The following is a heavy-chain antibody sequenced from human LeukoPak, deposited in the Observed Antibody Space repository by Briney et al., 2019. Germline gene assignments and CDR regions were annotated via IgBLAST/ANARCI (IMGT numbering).Heavy chain of an antibody. CDR3: ARGDDVRLSSWNWFDP. CDR2: IKQDGSEK. Sequence: GGSLRLSCEASGFIFGTYWMSWVRQAPGKGLEWVANIKQDGSEKYYVDSVKGRFTISRDNAKNSLYLQMNSLRAEDTAVYYCARGDDVRLSSWNWFDPWGQGTLVTVSS. J-gene: IGHJ5*02. V-gene: IGHV3-7*01. CDR1: GFIFGTYW. D-gene: IGHD3-16*02.